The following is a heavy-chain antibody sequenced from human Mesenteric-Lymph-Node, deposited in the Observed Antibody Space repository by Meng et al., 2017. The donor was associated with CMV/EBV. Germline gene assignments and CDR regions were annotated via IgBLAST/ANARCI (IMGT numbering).Heavy chain of an antibody. J-gene: IGHJ4*02. CDR3: ARASLDFEFDY. V-gene: IGHV1-18*01. Sequence: ASVKVSCKASGFSFTSYGFSWVRQAPGQGLEWMGWISAYNGNTNYAQKLQGRVTMTTDTSTSTAYMELRSLRSDDTAVYYCARASLDFEFDYWGQGTLVTVSS. CDR2: ISAYNGNT. CDR1: GFSFTSYG.